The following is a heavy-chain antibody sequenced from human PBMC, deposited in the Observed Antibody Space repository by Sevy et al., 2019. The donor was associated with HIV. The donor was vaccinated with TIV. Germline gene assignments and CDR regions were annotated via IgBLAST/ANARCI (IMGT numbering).Heavy chain of an antibody. CDR2: MNTDGSST. J-gene: IGHJ4*02. V-gene: IGHV3-74*01. CDR3: ATPRFDF. CDR1: GFDFSSHW. Sequence: GGSLRLSCEASGFDFSSHWMQWVRQAPGKGLVWVSRMNTDGSSTNYPDPVKGRFTISRDNAKNTLYLEMNNLRDEDTALYYCATPRFDFWGPGTLVTVS.